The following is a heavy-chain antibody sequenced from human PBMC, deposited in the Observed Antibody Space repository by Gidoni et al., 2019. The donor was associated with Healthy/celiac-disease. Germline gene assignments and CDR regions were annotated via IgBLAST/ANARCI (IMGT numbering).Heavy chain of an antibody. V-gene: IGHV3-21*01. CDR1: GFTFSSYS. D-gene: IGHD1-1*01. J-gene: IGHJ3*02. CDR3: ARGRGNWIDAFDI. CDR2: ISSSSSYI. Sequence: EVQLVESGGGLVKPGGSLRLSCSASGFTFSSYSMNWVRQAPGKGLEWVSSISSSSSYIYYADSVKGRFTISRDNAKNSLYRQMNSLRAEDTAVYYCARGRGNWIDAFDIWGQGTMVTVSS.